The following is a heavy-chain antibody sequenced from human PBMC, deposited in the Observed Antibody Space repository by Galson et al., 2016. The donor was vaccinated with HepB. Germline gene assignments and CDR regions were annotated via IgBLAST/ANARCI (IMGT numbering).Heavy chain of an antibody. CDR1: GFTFSSYG. V-gene: IGHV3-30*18. D-gene: IGHD6-13*01. CDR2: ISYDENNK. CDR3: ANLKAAAGIRYPWLHAMDV. J-gene: IGHJ6*02. Sequence: SLRLSCAASGFTFSSYGMHWVRQAPGKGLEWVSVISYDENNKYYADSVKGRFTISRDNSKNTLYLQMNALRVEDTAVYYCANLKAAAGIRYPWLHAMDVWGQGTTVTVSS.